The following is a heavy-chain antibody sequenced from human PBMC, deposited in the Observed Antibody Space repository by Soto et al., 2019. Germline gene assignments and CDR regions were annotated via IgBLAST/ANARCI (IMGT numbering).Heavy chain of an antibody. CDR1: GFTFSTYG. D-gene: IGHD6-6*01. J-gene: IGHJ6*02. CDR2: ISNNGINK. CDR3: ARVIRADSTSSNFYYYSGLDV. V-gene: IGHV3-30*03. Sequence: GGSLRLSCAASGFTFSTYGMHWVRQAPGKGLEWLAVISNNGINKYYADSVKGRFTISRDNSKDTLFLQMNSLRGEDTAIYYCARVIRADSTSSNFYYYSGLDVWGQGTTVTVSS.